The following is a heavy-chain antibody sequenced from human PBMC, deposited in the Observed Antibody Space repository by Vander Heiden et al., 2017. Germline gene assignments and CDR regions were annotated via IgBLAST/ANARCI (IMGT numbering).Heavy chain of an antibody. V-gene: IGHV4-31*03. Sequence: QVQLQESGPGLVKPSQTLSLTCPVSGGSISSGGYYWSWIRQHPGKGLEWIGYIYYSGSTYYNPSLKSRVTISVDTSKNQFSLKLSSVTAADTAVYYCARGAGAMVRGVITYNWFDPWGQGTLVTVSS. CDR3: ARGAGAMVRGVITYNWFDP. CDR1: GGSISSGGYY. J-gene: IGHJ5*02. CDR2: IYYSGST. D-gene: IGHD3-10*01.